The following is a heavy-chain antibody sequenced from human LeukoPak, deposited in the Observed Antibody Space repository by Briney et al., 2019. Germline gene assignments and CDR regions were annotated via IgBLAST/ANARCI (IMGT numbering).Heavy chain of an antibody. CDR1: GFTFSSYG. Sequence: GGSLRLSCAASGFTFSSYGMHWVRQAPGKGLEWVAVISYDGSNKYYADSVKGRFTISRDNSKNTLYLQMNSLRAEDTAVYYCAKEEYYYDSSGYPGSFDIWGQGTMVTVSS. CDR2: ISYDGSNK. D-gene: IGHD3-22*01. CDR3: AKEEYYYDSSGYPGSFDI. J-gene: IGHJ3*02. V-gene: IGHV3-30*18.